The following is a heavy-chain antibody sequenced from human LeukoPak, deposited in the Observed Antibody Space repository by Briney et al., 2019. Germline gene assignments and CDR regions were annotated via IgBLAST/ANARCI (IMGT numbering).Heavy chain of an antibody. D-gene: IGHD1-26*01. CDR2: IIPIFGTA. Sequence: ASVKVSCKASGGTFSSYAISWVRQAPGQGLEWMGGIIPIFGTANYAQKFQGRVTITTDESTSTAYMELSSLRSEDTAVYYCATDLSGNSPIRAFDIWGQGTMVTVSS. J-gene: IGHJ3*02. CDR1: GGTFSSYA. CDR3: ATDLSGNSPIRAFDI. V-gene: IGHV1-69*05.